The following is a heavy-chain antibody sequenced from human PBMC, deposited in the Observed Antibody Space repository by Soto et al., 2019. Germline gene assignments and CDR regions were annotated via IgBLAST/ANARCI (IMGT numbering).Heavy chain of an antibody. V-gene: IGHV3-23*01. Sequence: EVQLLESGGGLVQPGGSLRLSCAASGFTFSSYAMSWVRQAPGKGLEWVSAISSSGGSTYYADSVKGRFTISRDNSKNTVYLQMNSLRAEDTAVYYCAKDICACSGTSCYGYFDYWGQGTLVTVSS. CDR2: ISSSGGST. D-gene: IGHD2-2*01. J-gene: IGHJ4*02. CDR3: AKDICACSGTSCYGYFDY. CDR1: GFTFSSYA.